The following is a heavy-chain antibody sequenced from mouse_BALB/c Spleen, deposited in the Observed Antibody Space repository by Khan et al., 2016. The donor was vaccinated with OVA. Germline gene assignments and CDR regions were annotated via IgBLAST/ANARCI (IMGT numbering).Heavy chain of an antibody. Sequence: QVRLQQSGPGLVAPSQSLSITCTVSGFSLSRYNVHWVRQPPGKGLEWLGMIWGGGGTDYNSALKSRLSIIKDNSKSQVFLKMNSLQTDDTAMYYCARAYYRYDGYYAMDYWGQGTSVTVSS. CDR2: IWGGGGT. D-gene: IGHD2-14*01. CDR3: ARAYYRYDGYYAMDY. V-gene: IGHV2-6-4*01. J-gene: IGHJ4*01. CDR1: GFSLSRYN.